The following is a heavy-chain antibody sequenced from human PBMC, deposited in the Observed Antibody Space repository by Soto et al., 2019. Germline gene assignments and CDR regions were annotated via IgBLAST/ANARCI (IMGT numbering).Heavy chain of an antibody. CDR2: ISPNNGNT. CDR1: GYTFISYG. J-gene: IGHJ3*02. CDR3: ARDNNWNYNAFDI. V-gene: IGHV1-18*01. Sequence: GASVKVSCKASGYTFISYGISWVRQAPGQGLEWMGWISPNNGNTNYAQKLRGRVTMTTETSTSTAYMELRSLKSDDTAVYYCARDNNWNYNAFDIWGQGTMVTVSS. D-gene: IGHD1-7*01.